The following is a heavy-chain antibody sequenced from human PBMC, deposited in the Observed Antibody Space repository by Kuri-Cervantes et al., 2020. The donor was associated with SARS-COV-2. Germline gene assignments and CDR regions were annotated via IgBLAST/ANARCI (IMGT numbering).Heavy chain of an antibody. CDR3: ARGMVRGLIQYYYYGMDV. Sequence: ASVKVSCKASGYSFNDYYIYWVRQAPGQGLEWMGWINPNSGGTNYAQKFQGWVTMTRDTSISTAYMELSRLRSDDTAVYYCARGMVRGLIQYYYYGMDVWGQGTTVTVSS. CDR1: GYSFNDYY. D-gene: IGHD3-10*01. J-gene: IGHJ6*02. CDR2: INPNSGGT. V-gene: IGHV1-2*04.